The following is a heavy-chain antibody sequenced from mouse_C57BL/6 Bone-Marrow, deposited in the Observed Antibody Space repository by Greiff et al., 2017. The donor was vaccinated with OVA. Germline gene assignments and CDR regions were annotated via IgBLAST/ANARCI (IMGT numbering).Heavy chain of an antibody. V-gene: IGHV1-50*01. J-gene: IGHJ3*01. Sequence: QVQLQQPGAELVKPGASVKLSCKASGYTFTSYWMQWVKQRPGQGLEWIGEIDPSDSYTNYNQKFKGKATLTVETSSSTAYMQLSSLAAEDSAVYYCAIYDGEDWGQGTLVTVSA. CDR3: AIYDGED. CDR1: GYTFTSYW. D-gene: IGHD2-3*01. CDR2: IDPSDSYT.